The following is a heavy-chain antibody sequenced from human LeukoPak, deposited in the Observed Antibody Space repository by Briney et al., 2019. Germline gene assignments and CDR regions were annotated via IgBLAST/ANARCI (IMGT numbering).Heavy chain of an antibody. V-gene: IGHV3-33*01. J-gene: IGHJ4*02. CDR1: GFTFSSYG. CDR3: ARDPYGDYLPDY. CDR2: IWYDGSTK. Sequence: GRSLRLSRAASGFTFSSYGMHWVRQAPGKGLEWVAVIWYDGSTKYYADSVKGRFTISRDNSKNTLYLQMNSLRAEDTAVYYCARDPYGDYLPDYWGQGTLVTVSS. D-gene: IGHD4-17*01.